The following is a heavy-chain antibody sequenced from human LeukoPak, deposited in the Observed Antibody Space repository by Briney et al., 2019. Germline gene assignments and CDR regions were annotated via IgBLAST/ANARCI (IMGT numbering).Heavy chain of an antibody. V-gene: IGHV1-2*06. Sequence: ASVKVSCKASGYTFNDYYIHWVRQAPGQGLEWMGRMNPKTGGTNHAQKFQGRVTMTRDTSISTAYMELSRLRSEDTAVYYCAREDDYNLNYWGQGTLVTVSS. CDR3: AREDDYNLNY. D-gene: IGHD5-24*01. CDR1: GYTFNDYY. J-gene: IGHJ4*02. CDR2: MNPKTGGT.